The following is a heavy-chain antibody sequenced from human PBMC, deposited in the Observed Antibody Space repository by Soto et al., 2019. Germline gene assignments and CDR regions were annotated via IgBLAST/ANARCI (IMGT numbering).Heavy chain of an antibody. V-gene: IGHV4-38-2*02. D-gene: IGHD3-22*01. CDR2: IYHSGST. CDR3: ARDVDGRTTTSPYYHNRITV. Sequence: SETLSLTCAVSGYSISSGYYWGWFGRPPGKGLEWIGSIYHSGSTYYNPSLKSRVTISIDTSKNQFSLKLSSVTAADTAVYYCARDVDGRTTTSPYYHNRITVWGPATT. J-gene: IGHJ6*02. CDR1: GYSISSGYY.